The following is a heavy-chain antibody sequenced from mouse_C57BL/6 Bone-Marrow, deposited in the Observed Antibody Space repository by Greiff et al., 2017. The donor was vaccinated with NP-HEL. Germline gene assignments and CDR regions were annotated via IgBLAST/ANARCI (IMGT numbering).Heavy chain of an antibody. D-gene: IGHD4-1*01. CDR2: IDPETGGT. Sequence: QVQLQQSGAELVRPGASVTLSCKASGYTFTDYEMHWVKQTPVHGLEWIGAIDPETGGTAYNQKFKGKAILTADKSSSTAYMELRSLTSADSAVYYCTRLGLAWYFDVWGTGTTVTVSS. V-gene: IGHV1-15*01. J-gene: IGHJ1*03. CDR1: GYTFTDYE. CDR3: TRLGLAWYFDV.